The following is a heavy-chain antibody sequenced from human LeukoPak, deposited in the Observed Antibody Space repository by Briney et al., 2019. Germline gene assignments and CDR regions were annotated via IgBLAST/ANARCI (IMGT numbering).Heavy chain of an antibody. Sequence: SVKVSCKASGGTFSSYAISWVRQAPGQGLEWMGGIIPIFGTANYAQKFQGRVTIITDESTSTAYMELSSLRSEDTAVYYCARGYYDILTSGGWFDPWGQGTLVTVSS. CDR2: IIPIFGTA. J-gene: IGHJ5*02. V-gene: IGHV1-69*05. CDR1: GGTFSSYA. D-gene: IGHD3-9*01. CDR3: ARGYYDILTSGGWFDP.